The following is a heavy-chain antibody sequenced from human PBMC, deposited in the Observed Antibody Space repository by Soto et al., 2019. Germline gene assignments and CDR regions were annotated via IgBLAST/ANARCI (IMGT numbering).Heavy chain of an antibody. CDR1: GGSISGSNW. Sequence: QVQLQESGPGLVKPSGTLSLTCAVSGGSISGSNWWSWVRQPPGKGLEWIGEIYHSGNTNYNPSLKSRVTIVVDKFKNQFFLRLRSVTAADTAVYYCAGDRYGDYDGMDVWGQGTTVTVSS. CDR3: AGDRYGDYDGMDV. D-gene: IGHD4-17*01. J-gene: IGHJ6*02. V-gene: IGHV4-4*02. CDR2: IYHSGNT.